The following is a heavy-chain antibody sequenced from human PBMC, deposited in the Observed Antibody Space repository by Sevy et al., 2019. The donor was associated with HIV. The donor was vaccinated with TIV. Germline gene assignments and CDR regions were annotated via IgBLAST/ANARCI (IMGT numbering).Heavy chain of an antibody. V-gene: IGHV3-49*03. Sequence: GGSLRLSCTASGLTFGDYAMSWFRQAPGKGLEWVGFIRSKAYGGTTEYAASVKGRFTISRDDSKSIAYLQMNSLKTEDTAVYYCTGDDVQVLTGYYKGGGYWGQGTLVTVSS. CDR2: IRSKAYGGTT. J-gene: IGHJ4*02. D-gene: IGHD3-9*01. CDR3: TGDDVQVLTGYYKGGGY. CDR1: GLTFGDYA.